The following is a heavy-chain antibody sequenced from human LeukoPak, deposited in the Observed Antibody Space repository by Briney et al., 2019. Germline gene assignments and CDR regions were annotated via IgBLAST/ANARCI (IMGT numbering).Heavy chain of an antibody. D-gene: IGHD3-10*01. Sequence: GGSLRLSCAASGFTFSSYAMSWVRQAPGKGLEWVSAISGSGGSTYYADSVKGRFTISRDNSKNTLYLQMNSLRAEDTAVYYCAKFPDYYGSGSYFDYWGQGTLVTVSS. CDR2: ISGSGGST. J-gene: IGHJ4*02. CDR3: AKFPDYYGSGSYFDY. V-gene: IGHV3-23*01. CDR1: GFTFSSYA.